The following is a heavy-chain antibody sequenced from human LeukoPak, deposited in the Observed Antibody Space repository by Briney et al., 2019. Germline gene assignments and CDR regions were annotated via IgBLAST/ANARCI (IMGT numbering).Heavy chain of an antibody. Sequence: PGGSLRLSRAASGFTFSSYGMHWVRQAPGKGLEWVAVIWYDGSNKYYADSVKGRFTISRDNSKNTLYLQMNSLRAEDTAVYYCARDYRAALVSRFDYWGQGTLVTVSS. V-gene: IGHV3-33*01. CDR1: GFTFSSYG. CDR3: ARDYRAALVSRFDY. CDR2: IWYDGSNK. D-gene: IGHD2-15*01. J-gene: IGHJ4*02.